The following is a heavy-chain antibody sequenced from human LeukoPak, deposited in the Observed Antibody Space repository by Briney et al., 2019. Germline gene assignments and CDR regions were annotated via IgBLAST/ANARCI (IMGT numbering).Heavy chain of an antibody. Sequence: ASVKVSCKASGYTFTNFGISWVRQAPGQGLEWMGWISPYNGNTAYAQKVQGRVTMTAPTSTTTAYMELRSLRSDDMAVYYCARAGGWAREDYKADAFDIWGQGTMVTVSS. CDR3: ARAGGWAREDYKADAFDI. J-gene: IGHJ3*02. D-gene: IGHD6-19*01. CDR2: ISPYNGNT. CDR1: GYTFTNFG. V-gene: IGHV1-18*03.